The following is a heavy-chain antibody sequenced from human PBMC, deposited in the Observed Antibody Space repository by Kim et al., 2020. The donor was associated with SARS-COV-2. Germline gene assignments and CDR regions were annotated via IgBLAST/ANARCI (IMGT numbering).Heavy chain of an antibody. CDR2: IYPGDSDT. CDR3: ARDHLGYHYGMDV. V-gene: IGHV5-51*01. J-gene: IGHJ6*02. CDR1: GYSFTSYW. Sequence: GESLKISCKGSGYSFTSYWIGWVRQMPGKGLEWMGIIYPGDSDTRYSPSFQGQVTISADKSVSTAYLQWSSLKASDTAMYYCARDHLGYHYGMDVWGQGTTVTVSS.